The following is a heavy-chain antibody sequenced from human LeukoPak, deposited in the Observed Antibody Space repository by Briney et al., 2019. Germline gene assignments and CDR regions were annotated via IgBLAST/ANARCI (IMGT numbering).Heavy chain of an antibody. D-gene: IGHD3-16*02. J-gene: IGHJ3*02. Sequence: ASVKVSCKASGYTFTSYAMNWVRQAPGQGLEWMGWINTNTGNPTYAQGFTGRFVFSLDTSVSTAYLQISSLKAEDTAVYYCARDYDYVWGSYRYTSSHAFDIWGQGTMVTVSS. CDR2: INTNTGNP. CDR1: GYTFTSYA. V-gene: IGHV7-4-1*02. CDR3: ARDYDYVWGSYRYTSSHAFDI.